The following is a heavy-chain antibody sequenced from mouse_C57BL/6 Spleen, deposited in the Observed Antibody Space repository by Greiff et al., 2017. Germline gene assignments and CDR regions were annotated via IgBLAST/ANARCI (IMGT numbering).Heavy chain of an antibody. CDR1: GFTFSSYG. D-gene: IGHD3-2*02. Sequence: EVQGVESGGDLVKPGGSLKLSCAASGFTFSSYGMSWVRQTPDKRLEWVATISSGGSYTYYPDSVKGRFTISRDNAKNTLYLQMSSLKSEDTAMYYCARHEAAQTLDYWGQGTTLTVSS. J-gene: IGHJ2*01. CDR3: ARHEAAQTLDY. CDR2: ISSGGSYT. V-gene: IGHV5-6*01.